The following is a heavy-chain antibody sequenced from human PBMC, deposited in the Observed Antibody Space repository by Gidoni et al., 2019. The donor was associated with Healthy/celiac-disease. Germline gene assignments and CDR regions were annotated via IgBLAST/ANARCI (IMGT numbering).Heavy chain of an antibody. J-gene: IGHJ6*03. Sequence: QVQLVQSGAEVKKPGASVKVSCKASGYTFTGYYMHWVRQAPGQGLEWMGWINPNSGGTNYAQKFQGRVTMTRDTSISTAYMELSRLRSDDTAVYYCAREAGIVGARHYYYYMDVWGKGTTVTVSS. CDR1: GYTFTGYY. D-gene: IGHD1-26*01. V-gene: IGHV1-2*02. CDR3: AREAGIVGARHYYYYMDV. CDR2: INPNSGGT.